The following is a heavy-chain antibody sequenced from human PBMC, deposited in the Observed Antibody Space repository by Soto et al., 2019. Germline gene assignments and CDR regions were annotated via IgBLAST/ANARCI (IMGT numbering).Heavy chain of an antibody. Sequence: QVQLVQSGAEVKKPGSSVKVSCKASGGTFSSYAISWVRQAPGQGLEWMGGIIPIFGTANYAQKFQGRVTITADESTGTAYMELSSLRSEDTAVYYCARGGYEYYYDSSGYYRWFDPWGQGTLVTVSS. D-gene: IGHD3-22*01. CDR1: GGTFSSYA. J-gene: IGHJ5*02. CDR3: ARGGYEYYYDSSGYYRWFDP. V-gene: IGHV1-69*01. CDR2: IIPIFGTA.